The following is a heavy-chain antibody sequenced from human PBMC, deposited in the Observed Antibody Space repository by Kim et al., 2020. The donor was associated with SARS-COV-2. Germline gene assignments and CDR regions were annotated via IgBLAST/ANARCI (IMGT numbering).Heavy chain of an antibody. J-gene: IGHJ5*02. CDR2: RT. D-gene: IGHD3-16*01. CDR3: VRYLYDGFDP. V-gene: IGHV3-74*01. Sequence: RTSYANSVKGRFTISRDNAKNTLYLQVNSLRAEDTAVYYCVRYLYDGFDPGGQGTLVTVSS.